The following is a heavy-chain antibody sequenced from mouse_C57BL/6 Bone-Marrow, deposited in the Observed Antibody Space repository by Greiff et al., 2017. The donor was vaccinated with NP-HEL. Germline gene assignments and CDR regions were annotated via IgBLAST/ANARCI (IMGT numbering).Heavy chain of an antibody. CDR3: VLLRLDYAMDY. V-gene: IGHV5-4*03. CDR2: ISDGGSYT. Sequence: EVMLVESGGGLVKPGGSLKLSCAASGFTFSSYAMSWVRQTPEKRLEWVATISDGGSYTYSPDNVKGRFTISRDNAKNNLYLQMSHLKSEDTAMYYCVLLRLDYAMDYWGQGTAVTVSA. J-gene: IGHJ4*01. CDR1: GFTFSSYA. D-gene: IGHD2-12*01.